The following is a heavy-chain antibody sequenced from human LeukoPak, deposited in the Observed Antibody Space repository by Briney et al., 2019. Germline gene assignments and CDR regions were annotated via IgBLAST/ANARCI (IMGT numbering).Heavy chain of an antibody. CDR1: GYTFTSYD. CDR2: MNPNSGNT. J-gene: IGHJ5*02. CDR3: TRGYGSRNWFDP. D-gene: IGHD3-10*01. Sequence: ASVKVSCKASGYTFTSYDINWVRQATGQGLEWMGWMNPNSGNTGFAQRFQGRVTMTRDTSISTAYMELSSLRSEDTAVYYCTRGYGSRNWFDPWGQGTLATVSS. V-gene: IGHV1-8*01.